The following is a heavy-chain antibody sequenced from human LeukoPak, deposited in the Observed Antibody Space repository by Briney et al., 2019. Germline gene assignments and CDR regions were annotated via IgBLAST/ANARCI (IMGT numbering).Heavy chain of an antibody. Sequence: GGSLRLSCVLSGLTVTTNYMSWVRQAPGKGLEWVSVLYAGGETYYAESVKGRFTIFRDTSKNTVYLQMDSLRAEDTAVYYCARGGGAYCGDDCRRTLDYWGQGTPVTVSS. CDR2: LYAGGET. V-gene: IGHV3-53*01. CDR3: ARGGGAYCGDDCRRTLDY. D-gene: IGHD2-21*02. CDR1: GLTVTTNY. J-gene: IGHJ4*02.